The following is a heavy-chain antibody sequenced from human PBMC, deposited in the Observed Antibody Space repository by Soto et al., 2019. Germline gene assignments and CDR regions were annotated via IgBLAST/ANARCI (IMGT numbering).Heavy chain of an antibody. CDR3: AKSPTPGSATPSSYCMDV. CDR1: GGSFSSYI. CDR2: IIPVLGVE. V-gene: IGHV1-69*02. D-gene: IGHD2-15*01. J-gene: IGHJ6*02. Sequence: QVQLVQSGAEVKKPGSSVKVSCKASGGSFSSYIVSWVRQAPGQGLEWMGRIIPVLGVEYYAQTFQGRVTITADKSTSTAYMELSSLRSEDTAVYYCAKSPTPGSATPSSYCMDVWGLGTTVTFSS.